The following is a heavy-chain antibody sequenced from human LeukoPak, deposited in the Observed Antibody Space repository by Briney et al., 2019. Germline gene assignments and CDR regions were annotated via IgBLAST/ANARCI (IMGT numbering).Heavy chain of an antibody. V-gene: IGHV3-30*03. J-gene: IGHJ5*02. Sequence: GRSLRLSCAASGFTFSSYGMHWVRQAPGKGLEWVAVISYDGSNKYYADSVKGRFTISRDNSKNTLYLQMNSLRAEDTAVYYCATTNGIVVVTAAPNWFDPWGQGTLVTVSS. CDR3: ATTNGIVVVTAAPNWFDP. D-gene: IGHD2-2*01. CDR2: ISYDGSNK. CDR1: GFTFSSYG.